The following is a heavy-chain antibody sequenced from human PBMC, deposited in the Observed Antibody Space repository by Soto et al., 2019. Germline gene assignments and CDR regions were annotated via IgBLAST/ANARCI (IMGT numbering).Heavy chain of an antibody. CDR3: AREPLP. J-gene: IGHJ1*01. CDR2: SYCRGST. CDR1: GGSISSGGYY. Sequence: QVQLQESGPGLVKPSQTLSLTCTVSGGSISSGGYYWSRTRQHPGKGLGWIGSSYCRGSTYYIPSLKSRVTISVDTAKNQVSLKLSSVTAADTAVYYCAREPLPWGQGTLVTVSS. V-gene: IGHV4-31*03.